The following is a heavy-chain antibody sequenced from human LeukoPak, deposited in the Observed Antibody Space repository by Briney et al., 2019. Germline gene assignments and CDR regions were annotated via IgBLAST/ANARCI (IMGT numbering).Heavy chain of an antibody. D-gene: IGHD3-10*01. J-gene: IGHJ4*02. CDR3: AKPRITMVRGVIILYYFDY. CDR1: GFTFSSYG. CDR2: IWYDGSNK. V-gene: IGHV3-33*06. Sequence: PGGSLRLSCAASGFTFSSYGMHWVRQAPGKGLEWVAVIWYDGSNKYYADSVKGRFTISRDNSKNTLYLQMNSLRAEDTAVYYCAKPRITMVRGVIILYYFDYWGQGTLVTVSS.